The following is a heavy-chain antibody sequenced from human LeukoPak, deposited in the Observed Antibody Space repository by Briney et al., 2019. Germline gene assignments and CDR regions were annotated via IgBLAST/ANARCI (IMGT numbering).Heavy chain of an antibody. V-gene: IGHV3-7*03. Sequence: GGSLRLSCAASGFTFSSYAMNWVRQAPGKGLEWVATIKQDGRDKYYVDSVKGRFTISRDDAKNSLYLQMNSLRVEDTAVYHCVRYFTAVAPTLRLDYWGQGTLVTVSS. CDR1: GFTFSSYA. D-gene: IGHD6-19*01. CDR3: VRYFTAVAPTLRLDY. J-gene: IGHJ4*02. CDR2: IKQDGRDK.